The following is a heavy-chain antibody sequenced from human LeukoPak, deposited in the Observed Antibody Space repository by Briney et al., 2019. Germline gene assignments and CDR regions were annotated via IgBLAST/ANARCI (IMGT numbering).Heavy chain of an antibody. CDR2: ISYDGSNK. V-gene: IGHV3-30*03. D-gene: IGHD3-22*01. J-gene: IGHJ4*02. Sequence: GGSLRLSCAASGFTFSSYGMHWVRQAPGKGLEWVAVISYDGSNKYYADSVKGRFTISRDNSKNTLYLQMNSLRAEDTAVYYCARDLAPYYYDSSGYSDYWGQGTLITVSS. CDR3: ARDLAPYYYDSSGYSDY. CDR1: GFTFSSYG.